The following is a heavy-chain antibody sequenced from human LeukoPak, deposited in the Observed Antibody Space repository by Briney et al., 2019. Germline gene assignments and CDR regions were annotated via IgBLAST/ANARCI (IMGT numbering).Heavy chain of an antibody. CDR1: GGSFSGYY. Sequence: SETLSLTCAVYGGSFSGYYWSWIRQPPGKGLEWIGEINHSGSTNYNPSLKSRVTISVDTSKNQFSLKLSSVTAADTAVYYCARAITAMVSAFDYWGQGTLVTVSS. CDR3: ARAITAMVSAFDY. V-gene: IGHV4-34*01. D-gene: IGHD5-18*01. J-gene: IGHJ4*02. CDR2: INHSGST.